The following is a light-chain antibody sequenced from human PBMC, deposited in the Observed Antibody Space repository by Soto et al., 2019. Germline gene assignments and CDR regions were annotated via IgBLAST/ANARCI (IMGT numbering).Light chain of an antibody. V-gene: IGKV4-1*01. CDR1: QSVLSSSNNKNS. CDR3: QQYYSNPFT. Sequence: DIVMTQSPDSLAVSPGERATINCKSSQSVLSSSNNKNSLAWYQQKPGQPPKLLIYWASTRESGVPDRFSGSGSGTDFTLTISSLQDEDVAVYYCQQYYSNPFTFGPGTKVDIK. CDR2: WAS. J-gene: IGKJ3*01.